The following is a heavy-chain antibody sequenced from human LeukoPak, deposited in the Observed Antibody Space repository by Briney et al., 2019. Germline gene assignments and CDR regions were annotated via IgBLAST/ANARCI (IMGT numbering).Heavy chain of an antibody. V-gene: IGHV3-21*01. CDR3: AKGWGIPIFGVVTN. CDR1: GFTFSSYS. Sequence: AGGSLRLSCAASGFTFSSYSMNGVRQAPGKGREWVSSISSSSSYIYYADSVKGRFTISRDNSKNTLYLQMNSLRAEDTAVYYCAKGWGIPIFGVVTNWGQGTLVTVSS. J-gene: IGHJ4*02. CDR2: ISSSSSYI. D-gene: IGHD3-3*01.